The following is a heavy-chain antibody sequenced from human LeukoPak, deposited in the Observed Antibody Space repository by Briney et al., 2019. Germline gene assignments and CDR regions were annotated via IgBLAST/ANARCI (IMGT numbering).Heavy chain of an antibody. Sequence: ASVTVSCKASGYTFKSHTIHWVRQAPGQRLEWMGWIYPGNGDTKSSQNLQGRVTITTDTSASTAYMELSSLRYEDTAIYYCARDGDLGAPYSMDVWGQGTTVTISS. CDR2: IYPGNGDT. D-gene: IGHD2-21*01. CDR3: ARDGDLGAPYSMDV. V-gene: IGHV1-3*01. J-gene: IGHJ6*02. CDR1: GYTFKSHT.